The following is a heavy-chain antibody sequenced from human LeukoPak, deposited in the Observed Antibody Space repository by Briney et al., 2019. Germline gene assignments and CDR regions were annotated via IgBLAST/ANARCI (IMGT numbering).Heavy chain of an antibody. V-gene: IGHV3-23*01. CDR3: ASLPNVNDRDYYYYYGMDV. Sequence: GGSLRLSCAASGFTFSSYAMSWVRQAPGKGLEWVSAISGSGGSTYYADSVKGRFTISRDNAKNSLYLQMNSLRAEDTAVYYCASLPNVNDRDYYYYYGMDVWGQGTTVTVSS. CDR2: ISGSGGST. J-gene: IGHJ6*02. CDR1: GFTFSSYA.